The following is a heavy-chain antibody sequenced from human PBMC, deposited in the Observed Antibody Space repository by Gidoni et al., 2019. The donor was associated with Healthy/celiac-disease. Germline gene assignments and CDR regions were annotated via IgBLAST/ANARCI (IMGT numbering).Heavy chain of an antibody. CDR3: ARPINSQYDAFDI. V-gene: IGHV4-39*01. Sequence: TYYNPSLKSRVTISVDTSKNQFSLKLSSVTAADTAVYYCARPINSQYDAFDIWGQGTMVTVSS. D-gene: IGHD2-21*01. CDR2: T. J-gene: IGHJ3*02.